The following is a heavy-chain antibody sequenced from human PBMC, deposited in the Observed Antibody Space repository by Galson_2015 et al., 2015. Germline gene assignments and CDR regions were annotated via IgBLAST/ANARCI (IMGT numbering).Heavy chain of an antibody. Sequence: SVKVSCKASGYTFTRSGISWVRQAPGQGLEWMGWIKGYDGYTNYAQKFQGRVSLTADTSTSTAYMDLRSLKSDDTAIYYCVRDFAYSPDYWGQGTLVTASS. D-gene: IGHD2-15*01. J-gene: IGHJ4*02. CDR2: IKGYDGYT. CDR3: VRDFAYSPDY. V-gene: IGHV1-18*01. CDR1: GYTFTRSG.